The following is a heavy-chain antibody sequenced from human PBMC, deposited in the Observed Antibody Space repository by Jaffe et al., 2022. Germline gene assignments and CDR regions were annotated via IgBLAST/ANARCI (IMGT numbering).Heavy chain of an antibody. CDR2: INTNTGNP. V-gene: IGHV7-4-1*02. Sequence: QVQLVQSGSELKKPGASVKVSCKASGYTFTSYAMNWVRQAPGQGLEWMGWINTNTGNPTYAQGFTGRFVFSLDTSVSTAYLQISSLKAEDTAVYYCARVEEGSTYYDFWSGYPGAFDIWGQGTMVTVSS. D-gene: IGHD3-3*01. CDR1: GYTFTSYA. CDR3: ARVEEGSTYYDFWSGYPGAFDI. J-gene: IGHJ3*02.